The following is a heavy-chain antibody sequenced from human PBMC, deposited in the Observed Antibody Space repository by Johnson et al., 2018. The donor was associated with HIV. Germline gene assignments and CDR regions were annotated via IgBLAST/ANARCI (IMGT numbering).Heavy chain of an antibody. CDR2: IKQDGSEK. V-gene: IGHV3-7*05. CDR3: ARDRGAARDAFDI. D-gene: IGHD6-6*01. CDR1: GFTFSSYW. Sequence: VQLVESGGGVVQPGRSLRLSCAASGFTFSSYWMSWVRQAPGKGLEWVANIKQDGSEKYYVDSVKGRFTISRVNAKNSLYLQMNSLRAEDTAVYYCARDRGAARDAFDIWGQGTMVTVSS. J-gene: IGHJ3*02.